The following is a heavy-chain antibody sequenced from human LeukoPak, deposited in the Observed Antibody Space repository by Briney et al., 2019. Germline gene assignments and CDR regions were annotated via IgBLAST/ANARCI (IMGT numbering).Heavy chain of an antibody. V-gene: IGHV5-51*01. J-gene: IGHJ3*02. D-gene: IGHD3-22*01. Sequence: GESLNISCKGSGYSFTSYWIGWVRQMPGKGLEWMGIIYPGDSDTRYSPSFQGQVTISADKSISTAYMELSRLRSDDTAVYYCARDRSMDYYDSSGYYYDAFDIWGQGTMVTVSS. CDR2: IYPGDSDT. CDR1: GYSFTSYW. CDR3: ARDRSMDYYDSSGYYYDAFDI.